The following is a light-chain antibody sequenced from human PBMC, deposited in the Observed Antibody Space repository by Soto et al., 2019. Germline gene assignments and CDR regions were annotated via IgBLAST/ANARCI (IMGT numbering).Light chain of an antibody. CDR1: SGHSSYA. CDR2: LNSDGSH. V-gene: IGLV4-69*01. CDR3: QTWGTGIRV. Sequence: QPVLTQSPSASASLGASVKLTCTLSSGHSSYAIAWYQQQPEKGPRYLMNLNSDGSHSKGDGIPDRFSGSSSGAERYLTISSLQSEDEADYYCQTWGTGIRVFGGGTKLTVL. J-gene: IGLJ2*01.